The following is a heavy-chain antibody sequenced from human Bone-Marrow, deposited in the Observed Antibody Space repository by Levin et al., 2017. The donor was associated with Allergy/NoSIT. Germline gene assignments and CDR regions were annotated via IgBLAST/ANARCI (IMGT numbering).Heavy chain of an antibody. V-gene: IGHV3-21*01. CDR3: ARDGCTCSSPICYAPDY. Sequence: PGGSLRLSCAASGFNFSTYSMNWVRQAPGKGLEWVSSISSSSSNIYYADSLKGRFTISRDNAKNSLYLQMNTLRAEDTAVYYCARDGCTCSSPICYAPDYWGQGTLVTVSS. CDR2: ISSSSSNI. CDR1: GFNFSTYS. D-gene: IGHD2-2*01. J-gene: IGHJ4*02.